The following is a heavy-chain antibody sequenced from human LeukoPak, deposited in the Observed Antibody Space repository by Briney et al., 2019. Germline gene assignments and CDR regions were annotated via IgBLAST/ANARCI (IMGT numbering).Heavy chain of an antibody. V-gene: IGHV3-7*01. J-gene: IGHJ3*02. Sequence: GGSLRLSCTASGFTFRSYWMSGVRQAPGKGLEWVANINQHGSEKYYVDSVKGRLTISRDNAENSLFLQLNSLRAEGTAVYYCARNVDAFDIWGQGTMVTVSS. CDR3: ARNVDAFDI. CDR1: GFTFRSYW. CDR2: INQHGSEK.